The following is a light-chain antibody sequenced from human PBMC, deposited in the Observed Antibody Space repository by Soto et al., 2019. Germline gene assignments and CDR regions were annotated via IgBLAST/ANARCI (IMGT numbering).Light chain of an antibody. Sequence: EIVLTQSPATLSLSPGERATLSCRASQSVSSYLAWYQQKPGQAPRLLIYDASNRATGIPARFSGSGSGIDFTLTISSLEPEDFAVYYCQQRSNWYTFGQGTQLEMK. V-gene: IGKV3-11*01. CDR2: DAS. CDR1: QSVSSY. CDR3: QQRSNWYT. J-gene: IGKJ2*01.